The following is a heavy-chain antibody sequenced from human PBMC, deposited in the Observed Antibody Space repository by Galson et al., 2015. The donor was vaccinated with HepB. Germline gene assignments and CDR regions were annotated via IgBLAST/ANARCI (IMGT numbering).Heavy chain of an antibody. CDR1: GFTFNNYG. V-gene: IGHV3-30*18. J-gene: IGHJ4*02. D-gene: IGHD3-16*01. CDR2: IRCNGTTK. CDR3: AKGGNFQVWAASYS. Sequence: SLRLSCAASGFTFNNYGIHWVRQAPGKGLEWVSVIRCNGTTKYYADSVGGRFTISRDNSKNTLSLQMNSLRPEDSAIYYCAKGGNFQVWAASYSWGQGALVTVSS.